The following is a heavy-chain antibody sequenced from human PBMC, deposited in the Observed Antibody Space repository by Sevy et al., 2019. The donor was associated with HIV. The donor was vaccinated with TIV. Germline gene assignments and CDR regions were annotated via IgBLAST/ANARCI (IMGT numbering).Heavy chain of an antibody. CDR1: EFTFSGYW. CDR3: ARDRSGYTSGWSVDY. D-gene: IGHD6-19*01. Sequence: GGSLRLSCAASEFTFSGYWMSWVRQAPGKGLEWVANIKQDGSEKYYVDSVKGRFTISRDNAKNSLYLQMNSLRAEDTAVYYCARDRSGYTSGWSVDYWGQRTLVTVSS. V-gene: IGHV3-7*01. J-gene: IGHJ4*02. CDR2: IKQDGSEK.